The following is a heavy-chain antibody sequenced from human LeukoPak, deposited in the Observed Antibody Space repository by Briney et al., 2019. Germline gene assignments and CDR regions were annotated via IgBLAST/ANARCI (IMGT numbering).Heavy chain of an antibody. CDR3: ARGILRYDWTDSDVRAFHYYYYMDV. CDR2: ISQSGNT. CDR1: DSLSGSS. J-gene: IGHJ6*03. Sequence: SETLSLTCAGDSLSGSSVTWVRQPPGKGLEWIGDISQSGNTNCSPSLKSRLTMSIDTSKSQISLNLSSATTADTAVYFCARGILRYDWTDSDVRAFHYYYYMDVWGPGVTVIVSS. D-gene: IGHD1-20*01. V-gene: IGHV4-34*01.